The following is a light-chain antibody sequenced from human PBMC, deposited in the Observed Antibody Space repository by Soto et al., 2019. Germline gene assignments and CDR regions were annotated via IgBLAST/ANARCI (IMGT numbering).Light chain of an antibody. Sequence: DIVVTQSTDSLAVSLGERVTINCKSSRSVLYSSNDKNYLAWYQQKAGQPPKLLIYWASTRESGVPDRFSGSGSGTDFTLTISSLQAEDVAVYYCQQYYNTPQSFGQGTRVEIK. J-gene: IGKJ1*01. CDR3: QQYYNTPQS. V-gene: IGKV4-1*01. CDR1: RSVLYSSNDKNY. CDR2: WAS.